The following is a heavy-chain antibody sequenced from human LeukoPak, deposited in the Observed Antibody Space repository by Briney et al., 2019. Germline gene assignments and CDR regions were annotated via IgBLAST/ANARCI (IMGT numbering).Heavy chain of an antibody. CDR2: ISYDGSNK. D-gene: IGHD3-9*01. J-gene: IGHJ4*02. CDR3: ARDAGRISKYYDILTGLNDY. V-gene: IGHV3-30-3*01. CDR1: GFTFSSYA. Sequence: PGGSLRLSCAASGFTFSSYAMHWVRQAPGKGLEWVAVISYDGSNKYYADSVKGRFTISRDNSKNTLYLQMNSLRAEDTAVYYCARDAGRISKYYDILTGLNDYWGQGTLVTASS.